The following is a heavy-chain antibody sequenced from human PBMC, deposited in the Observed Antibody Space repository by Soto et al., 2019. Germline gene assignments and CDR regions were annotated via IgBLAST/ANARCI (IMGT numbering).Heavy chain of an antibody. CDR1: GYTFTSYY. V-gene: IGHV1-46*01. CDR3: ARGGRAAAGTVVSPYFQH. J-gene: IGHJ1*01. CDR2: INPSGGST. D-gene: IGHD6-13*01. Sequence: QVQLVQSVAEVKKPEASVKVSCKASGYTFTSYYMHWVRQAPGQGLEWMGIINPSGGSTSYAQKFQGRVTMTRDTSTSTVYMELSSLRSEDTAVCYCARGGRAAAGTVVSPYFQHWGQGTLVTVSS.